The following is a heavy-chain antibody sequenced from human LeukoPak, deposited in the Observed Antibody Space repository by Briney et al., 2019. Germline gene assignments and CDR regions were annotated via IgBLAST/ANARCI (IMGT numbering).Heavy chain of an antibody. CDR3: ATYDSATHTLNY. J-gene: IGHJ4*02. Sequence: ASETLSLTCTVSGGSISSYYWSWIRQPPGKGLEWIGYIYYSGSANYNPSLKSRVTISVDTSKNQFSLKLTSVTAADAAVYYCATYDSATHTLNYWGQGTLVSVSS. CDR1: GGSISSYY. D-gene: IGHD3-22*01. CDR2: IYYSGSA. V-gene: IGHV4-59*01.